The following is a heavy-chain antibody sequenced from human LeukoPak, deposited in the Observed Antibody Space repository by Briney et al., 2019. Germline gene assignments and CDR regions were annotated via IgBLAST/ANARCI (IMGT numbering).Heavy chain of an antibody. CDR2: IYWNDDK. V-gene: IGHV2-5*01. D-gene: IGHD3-10*01. Sequence: SGPTLVNPTQTLTLTCTFSGFSLSTSGVGVGWIRQPPGKALEWLALIYWNDDKRYSPSLKSRLIITKDTSKNQVVLTMTNMDPVDTATYYCAHFEYDGSGSGYWGQGTLVTVSS. J-gene: IGHJ4*02. CDR1: GFSLSTSGVG. CDR3: AHFEYDGSGSGY.